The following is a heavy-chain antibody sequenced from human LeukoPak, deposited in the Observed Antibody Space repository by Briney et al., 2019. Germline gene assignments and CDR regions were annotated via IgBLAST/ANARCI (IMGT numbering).Heavy chain of an antibody. CDR1: GYTFTSYD. D-gene: IGHD3-10*01. V-gene: IGHV1-8*01. CDR3: ARGEPSGGWLVY. CDR2: MNPNSGNT. J-gene: IGHJ4*02. Sequence: ASVKVSCKASGYTFTSYDINWVRQATGQGLEWMGWMNPNSGNTGYAQKFQGRVTMTRNTSISTAYMELSSLRSEDTAVYYCARGEPSGGWLVYWGQGTLVTVSS.